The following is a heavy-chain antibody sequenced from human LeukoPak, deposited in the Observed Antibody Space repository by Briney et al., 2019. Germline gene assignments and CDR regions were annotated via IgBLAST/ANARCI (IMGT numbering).Heavy chain of an antibody. D-gene: IGHD5-18*01. J-gene: IGHJ4*02. Sequence: PGGSLRLSCAASGFTFSDYYMSWIRQAPGKGVEWVSYISSSGSTIYYADSVKGRFTISRDNAKNSLYLQMNSLRAEDTAVYYCARESTLEVDTATYFDYWGQGTLVTASS. V-gene: IGHV3-11*04. CDR1: GFTFSDYY. CDR3: ARESTLEVDTATYFDY. CDR2: ISSSGSTI.